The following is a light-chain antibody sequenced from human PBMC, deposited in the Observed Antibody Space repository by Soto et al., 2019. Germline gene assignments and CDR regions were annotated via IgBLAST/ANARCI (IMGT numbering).Light chain of an antibody. CDR2: DAS. CDR3: QQRSNWPPST. Sequence: EIALTQSPVTLSLSPGERATLSCRASQSVSSYLAWYQQKPGQAPRLLIYDASNRATGIPARFSGSGSGTDFTLTISSLEPEDFAVYYCQQRSNWPPSTFGQGTRLEMK. J-gene: IGKJ5*01. CDR1: QSVSSY. V-gene: IGKV3-11*01.